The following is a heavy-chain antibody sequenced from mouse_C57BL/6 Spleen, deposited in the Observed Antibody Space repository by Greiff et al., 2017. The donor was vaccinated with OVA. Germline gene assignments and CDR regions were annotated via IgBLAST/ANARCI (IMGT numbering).Heavy chain of an antibody. CDR1: GFSLTSYG. Sequence: VKLVESGPGLVQPSQSLSITCTVSGFSLTSYGVHWVRQSPGKGLEWLGVIWSGGSTDYNAAFISRLSISKDNSKSQVFFKMNSLQADDTAIYYCAREGALSNYEAMDYWGQGTSVTVSS. J-gene: IGHJ4*01. D-gene: IGHD2-5*01. CDR2: IWSGGST. CDR3: AREGALSNYEAMDY. V-gene: IGHV2-2*01.